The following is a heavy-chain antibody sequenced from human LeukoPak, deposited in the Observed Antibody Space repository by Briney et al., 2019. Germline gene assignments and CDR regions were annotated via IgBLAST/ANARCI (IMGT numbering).Heavy chain of an antibody. CDR3: ARDSTGYWYFDL. CDR1: GGSMSSFY. J-gene: IGHJ2*01. V-gene: IGHV3-53*01. D-gene: IGHD3-3*02. CDR2: FYSSGDT. Sequence: SSETLSLTCTVSGGSMSSFYWSWIRQSPGKGLEWVSVFYSSGDTHYADSVKGRFTISRDNSKNTLYLQMNSLRAEDTAVYYCARDSTGYWYFDLWGRGTLVSVSS.